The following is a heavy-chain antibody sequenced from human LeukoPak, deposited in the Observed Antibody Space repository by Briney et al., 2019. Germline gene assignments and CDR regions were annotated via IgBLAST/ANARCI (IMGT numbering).Heavy chain of an antibody. CDR2: IFHTGST. CDR1: GCTFSYYY. Sequence: PGETLTLSCTASGCTFSYYYLSWIRQSPGKGLEWIGYIFHTGSTNYNPSLKSRVTISIDTSKNQFSLRLDSVTAADTAVYYCARGRKWEVPDYFQPWGQGTPGTVSS. CDR3: ARGRKWEVPDYFQP. J-gene: IGHJ1*01. V-gene: IGHV4-4*08. D-gene: IGHD1-26*01.